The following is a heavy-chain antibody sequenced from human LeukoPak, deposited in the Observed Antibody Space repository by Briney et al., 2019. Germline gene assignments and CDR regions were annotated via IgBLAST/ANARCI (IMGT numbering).Heavy chain of an antibody. V-gene: IGHV3-48*03. D-gene: IGHD3-22*01. J-gene: IGHJ4*02. Sequence: GSLRLSCAASGFTFSSYEMNWVRQAPGKGLQWISHIDSTDTIHYADSVKGRFTISRDNAKNSLYLQMNSLRAEDTAVYYCARSSGSYRPMGYWGQGTLVTVSS. CDR3: ARSSGSYRPMGY. CDR2: IDSTDTI. CDR1: GFTFSSYE.